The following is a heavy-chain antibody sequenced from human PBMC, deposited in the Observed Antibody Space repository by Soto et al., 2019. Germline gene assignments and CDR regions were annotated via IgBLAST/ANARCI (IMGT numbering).Heavy chain of an antibody. V-gene: IGHV3-9*01. Sequence: GGSLRLSCAASGFTFDDYAMHWVRQAPGKGLEWVSGISWNGGSIGYADSVKGRFTISRDNAKNSLYRQMNSLRAEDTALYYCAKERHDYGDYGYYYYYMDVWGKGTTVTVSS. CDR1: GFTFDDYA. D-gene: IGHD4-17*01. CDR2: ISWNGGSI. CDR3: AKERHDYGDYGYYYYYMDV. J-gene: IGHJ6*03.